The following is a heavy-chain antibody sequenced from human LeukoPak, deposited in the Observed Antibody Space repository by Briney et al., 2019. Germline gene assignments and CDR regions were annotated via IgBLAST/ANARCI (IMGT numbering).Heavy chain of an antibody. D-gene: IGHD7-27*01. J-gene: IGHJ6*03. Sequence: GGSLRLSCAASGFTFSSYGMHWVRQAPGKGLEWVAFIRYDGSNKYYADSVKGRFTISRDNSKNTLYLQMNSLRAEDTAVYYCARAPGEGYYYYYMDVWGKGTTVTVSS. CDR1: GFTFSSYG. CDR2: IRYDGSNK. CDR3: ARAPGEGYYYYYMDV. V-gene: IGHV3-30*02.